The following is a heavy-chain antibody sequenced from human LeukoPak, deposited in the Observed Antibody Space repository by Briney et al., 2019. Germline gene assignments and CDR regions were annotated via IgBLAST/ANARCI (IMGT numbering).Heavy chain of an antibody. D-gene: IGHD6-19*01. CDR2: ISYDGSNK. Sequence: PGGSLRLSCAASGFTFSSYAMSWVRQAPGKGLEWVAVISYDGSNKYYADSVKGRFTISRDNSKNTLYLQMNSLRAEDTAVYYCARDLGIAVAEYYFDYWGQGTLVTVSS. V-gene: IGHV3-30*04. J-gene: IGHJ4*02. CDR3: ARDLGIAVAEYYFDY. CDR1: GFTFSSYA.